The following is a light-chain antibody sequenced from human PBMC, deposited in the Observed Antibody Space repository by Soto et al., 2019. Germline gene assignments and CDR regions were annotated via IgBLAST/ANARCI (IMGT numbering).Light chain of an antibody. CDR3: QQYGNSPYT. CDR2: GAS. V-gene: IGKV3-20*01. J-gene: IGKJ2*01. Sequence: EIVLTQSPGTLSLSPGEGATLSCRASQSVTSSYLAWYQQRPGQAPRLLIYGASRRATDIPDRFRGSGSGTDFTLTIHRLEHEDFAVYYCQQYGNSPYTFGQGTKVDIK. CDR1: QSVTSSY.